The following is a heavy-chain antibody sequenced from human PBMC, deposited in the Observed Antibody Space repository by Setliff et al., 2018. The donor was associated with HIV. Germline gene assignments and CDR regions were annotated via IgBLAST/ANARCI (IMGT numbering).Heavy chain of an antibody. J-gene: IGHJ4*02. CDR3: ARGHYSSSYFDY. CDR2: INHNGNT. CDR1: GGSFSDYY. V-gene: IGHV4-34*01. Sequence: SETLSLTCTVYGGSFSDYYWSWIRQPPGKGLEWIGEINHNGNTNYNPSLKSRATISVDTSKNQFSLKLSSVTAADTAVYYCARGHYSSSYFDYWGQGTLVTVSS. D-gene: IGHD6-6*01.